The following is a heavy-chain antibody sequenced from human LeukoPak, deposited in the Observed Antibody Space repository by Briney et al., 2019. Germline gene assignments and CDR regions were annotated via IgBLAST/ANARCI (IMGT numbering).Heavy chain of an antibody. CDR2: ISYDGSYK. V-gene: IGHV3-30*04. CDR1: GFTFSNYA. J-gene: IGHJ6*02. CDR3: AITGDYRSGDYYYFYGMDV. D-gene: IGHD4-17*01. Sequence: GGSLRLSCAASGFTFSNYAMNWVRQAPGKGLEWVAVISYDGSYKYYADSVRGRFTISRDNSKNTLYLQMNSLRAEDTAVYYCAITGDYRSGDYYYFYGMDVWGQGTTVTVSS.